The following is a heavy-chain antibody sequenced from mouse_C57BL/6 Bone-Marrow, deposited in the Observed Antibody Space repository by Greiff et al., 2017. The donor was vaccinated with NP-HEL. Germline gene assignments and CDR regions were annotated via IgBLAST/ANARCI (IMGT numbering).Heavy chain of an antibody. CDR2: IDPSDSYT. Sequence: QVQLQQPGAELVKPGASVKLSCKASGYTFTSYWMQWVKQRPGQGLEWIGEIDPSDSYTNYNQKFKGKATLTVDTSSSTAYMQLSSLTSEDSAVYYCARSLWGYFDYWGQGTTLTVSS. D-gene: IGHD1-1*02. CDR1: GYTFTSYW. CDR3: ARSLWGYFDY. J-gene: IGHJ2*01. V-gene: IGHV1-50*01.